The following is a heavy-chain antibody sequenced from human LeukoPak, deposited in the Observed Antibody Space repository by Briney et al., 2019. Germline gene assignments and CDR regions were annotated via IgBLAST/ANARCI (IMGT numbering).Heavy chain of an antibody. CDR1: GGSLSSYY. J-gene: IGHJ4*02. Sequence: PSETLSLTCTVSGGSLSSYYWSWLRQPPGKGLEWIGDIYYSGSTNYNPSLKSRATISVDTSKNQFSLKLSSVTAADTAVYYCAREVDGLDYWGQGTLVTVSS. V-gene: IGHV4-59*01. CDR2: IYYSGST. CDR3: AREVDGLDY.